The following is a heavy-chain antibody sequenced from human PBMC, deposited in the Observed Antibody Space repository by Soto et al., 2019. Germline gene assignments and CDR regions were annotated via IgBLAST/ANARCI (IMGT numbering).Heavy chain of an antibody. CDR1: GFTFRNYD. CDR3: ARTDRDFYGLDV. J-gene: IGHJ6*02. CDR2: ISAAGDP. V-gene: IGHV3-13*05. Sequence: EVQLVESGGGLVQPGGSLRLSCAASGFTFRNYDMHLVRQGTGKGLEWVSGISAAGDPDYADSVEGRFTISRENAQNSFFLQMNSLRVGDTAVYYGARTDRDFYGLDVWGQGTTVIVSS.